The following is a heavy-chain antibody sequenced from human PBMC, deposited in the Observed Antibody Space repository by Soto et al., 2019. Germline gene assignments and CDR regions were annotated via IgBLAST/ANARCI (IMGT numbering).Heavy chain of an antibody. Sequence: GASVKVSCKASGYTFTSYAISWVRQAPGQGLEWMGWINAYNGNTKYAQKFQGRVTMTTDTSTSTAYMELRSLTSDDTAVYYCARDGVAVTTGSSGYWGQGTLVTVSS. CDR3: ARDGVAVTTGSSGY. V-gene: IGHV1-18*01. D-gene: IGHD4-4*01. CDR1: GYTFTSYA. CDR2: INAYNGNT. J-gene: IGHJ4*02.